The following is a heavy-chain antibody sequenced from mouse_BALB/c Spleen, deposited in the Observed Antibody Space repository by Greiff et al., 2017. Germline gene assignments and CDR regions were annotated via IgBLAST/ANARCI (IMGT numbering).Heavy chain of an antibody. D-gene: IGHD1-2*01. CDR1: GFTFSSYG. J-gene: IGHJ3*01. Sequence: EVKLVESGGGLVQPGGSLKLSCAASGFTFSSYGMSWVRQTPDKRLELVATINSNGGSTYYPDSVKGRFTISRDNAKNTLYLQMSSLKSEDTAMYYCAREDHYGAWFAYWGQGTLVTVSA. V-gene: IGHV5-6-3*01. CDR2: INSNGGST. CDR3: AREDHYGAWFAY.